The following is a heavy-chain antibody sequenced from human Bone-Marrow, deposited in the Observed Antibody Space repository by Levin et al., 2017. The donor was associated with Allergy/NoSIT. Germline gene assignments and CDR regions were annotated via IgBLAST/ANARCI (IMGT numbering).Heavy chain of an antibody. CDR1: GFTFSVYW. V-gene: IGHV3-7*01. J-gene: IGHJ4*02. CDR3: ARDWNWGNDY. CDR2: IKEDGSER. Sequence: GGSLRLSCAASGFTFSVYWMTWVRQAPGKGLEWVASIKEDGSERWYVDSVKGRFTISRDNAKNSLFLQMNSLRADDTAVYYCARDWNWGNDYWGQGSLVTVSS. D-gene: IGHD3-16*01.